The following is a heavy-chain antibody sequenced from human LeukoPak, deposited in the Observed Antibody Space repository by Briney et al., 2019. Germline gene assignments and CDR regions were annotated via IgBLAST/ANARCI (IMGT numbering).Heavy chain of an antibody. CDR3: ARASTGSFSGTLEY. Sequence: EGTLRLSCAASGFTFSDYYMSWIRQAPGKGLEWISYISPSGITTYYTDSVKGPFTDSRDNAKNSLSLHINSLRVEDTAVYYCARASTGSFSGTLEYWGRGTLVTISS. CDR2: ISPSGITT. CDR1: GFTFSDYY. D-gene: IGHD1-26*01. J-gene: IGHJ4*02. V-gene: IGHV3-11*04.